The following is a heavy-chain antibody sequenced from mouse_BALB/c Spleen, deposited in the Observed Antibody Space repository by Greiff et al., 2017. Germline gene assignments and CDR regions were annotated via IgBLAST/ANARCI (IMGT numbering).Heavy chain of an antibody. Sequence: QVQLKESGPGLVAPSQSLSITCTVSGFSLTSYGVHWVRQPPGKGLEWLGVIWAGGSTNYNSALMSRLSISKDNSKSQVFLKMNSLQTDDTAMYYCARDEDYRYDGADVWGAGTTVTVSS. V-gene: IGHV2-9*02. CDR3: ARDEDYRYDGADV. D-gene: IGHD2-14*01. CDR2: IWAGGST. J-gene: IGHJ1*01. CDR1: GFSLTSYG.